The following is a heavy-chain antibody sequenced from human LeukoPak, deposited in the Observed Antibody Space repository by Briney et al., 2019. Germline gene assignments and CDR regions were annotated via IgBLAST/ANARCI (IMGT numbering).Heavy chain of an antibody. J-gene: IGHJ4*02. D-gene: IGHD5-18*01. CDR1: GYTLTELS. CDR2: FDPEDGEI. CDR3: ATGGATAMGGYYFDY. Sequence: ASVKVSCKFSGYTLTELSMHWVRQAPGKGLDWMGGFDPEDGEIIYAQKFQGRVTMTEDTSTDTAYMELSSLRSEDTAVYYCATGGATAMGGYYFDYWGQGTLVTVSS. V-gene: IGHV1-24*01.